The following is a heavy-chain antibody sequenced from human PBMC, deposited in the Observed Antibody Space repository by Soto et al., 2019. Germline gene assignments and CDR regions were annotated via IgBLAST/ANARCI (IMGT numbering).Heavy chain of an antibody. CDR3: ARGGSGSYFWYFDL. D-gene: IGHD1-26*01. CDR2: ISSSSSTL. J-gene: IGHJ2*01. CDR1: GFTFSRYE. V-gene: IGHV3-48*03. Sequence: GGSLRLSCADSGFTFSRYEMNWVRQAPGKGLEWVSYISSSSSTLYYADSVKGRFTISRDNAKNSLYLQMNSLRAEDTAVYYCARGGSGSYFWYFDLWGRGTLVTVSS.